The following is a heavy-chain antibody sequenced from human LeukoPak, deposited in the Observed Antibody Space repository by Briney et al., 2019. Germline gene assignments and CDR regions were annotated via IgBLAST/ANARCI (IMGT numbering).Heavy chain of an antibody. CDR3: AKVGVRISLIVVVFTTADDWYFDL. Sequence: GGSLRLSCSTSGFTFSNYAISCVRQAPGKGLEWVSAISWNGGSTYYAHCVKGQLHISRHNSKNTRYLQMDSLRAADMAVYYCAKVGVRISLIVVVFTTADDWYFDLWGRGTLATVSS. CDR2: ISWNGGST. J-gene: IGHJ2*01. D-gene: IGHD3-22*01. CDR1: GFTFSNYA. V-gene: IGHV3-23*01.